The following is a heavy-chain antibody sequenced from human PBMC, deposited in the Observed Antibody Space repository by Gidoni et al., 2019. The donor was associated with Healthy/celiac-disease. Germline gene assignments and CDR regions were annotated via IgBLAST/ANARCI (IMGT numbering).Heavy chain of an antibody. D-gene: IGHD3-3*01. Sequence: QVQLVQSGAEVKKPGASVKVSCTASGYTFTSYYMHWVRQAPGQGLEWMGLINPSGGSTSYAQKFQGRVTMTRDTSTSTVYMELSSLRSEDTAVYYCARIFTDGMDVWGQGTTVTVSS. CDR2: INPSGGST. V-gene: IGHV1-46*01. CDR3: ARIFTDGMDV. CDR1: GYTFTSYY. J-gene: IGHJ6*02.